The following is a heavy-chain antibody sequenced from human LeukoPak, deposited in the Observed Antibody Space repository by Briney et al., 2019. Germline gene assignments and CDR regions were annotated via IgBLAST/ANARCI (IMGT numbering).Heavy chain of an antibody. CDR3: ARDEEKSGCVDY. CDR1: GGSISSSSYY. J-gene: IGHJ4*02. CDR2: IYYSGST. V-gene: IGHV4-39*07. D-gene: IGHD1-26*01. Sequence: SETLSLTCTVSGGSISSSSYYWGWIRQPPGKGLEWIGSIYYSGSTYYNPSLKSRVTISVDTSKNQFSLKLSSVTAADTAVYYCARDEEKSGCVDYWGQGTLVTVSS.